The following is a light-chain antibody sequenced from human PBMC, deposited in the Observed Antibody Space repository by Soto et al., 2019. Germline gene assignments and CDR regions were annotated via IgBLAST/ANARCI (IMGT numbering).Light chain of an antibody. CDR2: EVS. J-gene: IGLJ1*01. CDR1: SNDVGGYNY. CDR3: SSYTVRTIRYV. V-gene: IGLV2-14*01. Sequence: AALTQPASVSGAPGQSITISCTGTSNDVGGYNYVSWYQHHPGKAPKLMIYEVSDRPSGVSNRFSGSKSGNTASLTISGLQAEDEADYYCSSYTVRTIRYVLGTGTKVAVL.